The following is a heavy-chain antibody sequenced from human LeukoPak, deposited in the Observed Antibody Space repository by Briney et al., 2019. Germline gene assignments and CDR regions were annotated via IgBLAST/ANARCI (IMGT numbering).Heavy chain of an antibody. D-gene: IGHD5-24*01. CDR3: ARGIEMATIGRGDAFDI. CDR1: GFTFSSYA. CDR2: IYSGGST. Sequence: PGGSLRLSCAASGFTFSSYAMSWVRQAPGKGLEWVSVIYSGGSTYYADSVKGRFTISRDNSKNTLYLQMNSLRAEDTAVYYCARGIEMATIGRGDAFDIWGQGTMVTVSS. J-gene: IGHJ3*02. V-gene: IGHV3-53*01.